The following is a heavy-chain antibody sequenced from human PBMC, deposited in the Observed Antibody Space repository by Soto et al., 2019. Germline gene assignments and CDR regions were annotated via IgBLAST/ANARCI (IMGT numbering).Heavy chain of an antibody. CDR3: ATVGSITAAGTPFDY. CDR2: IKSKVDGGTT. D-gene: IGHD6-13*01. Sequence: EVQLVESGGGLVKPGGSLRLSCSASDLTFSNAWMNWVRQAPGKGLEWVGRIKSKVDGGTTDYAAPVKGRFTISRDDSESMVFLQMNSLKTEDTALYYCATVGSITAAGTPFDYWGQGPLVTVSS. CDR1: DLTFSNAW. J-gene: IGHJ4*02. V-gene: IGHV3-15*07.